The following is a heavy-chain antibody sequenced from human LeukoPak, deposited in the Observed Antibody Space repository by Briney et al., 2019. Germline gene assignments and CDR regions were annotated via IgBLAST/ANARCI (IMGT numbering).Heavy chain of an antibody. Sequence: QPGGSLRLSCAASGFTFSKCGMHWARQAPGKGLEGVAFIRNDGSDKYYAGSVKGRFTISRDNSKNTLFLQMNSLRPEDTAIYYCAKDLEYSSSFNWFDPWGQGNLVTVSS. CDR3: AKDLEYSSSFNWFDP. D-gene: IGHD6-6*01. CDR1: GFTFSKCG. V-gene: IGHV3-30*02. CDR2: IRNDGSDK. J-gene: IGHJ5*02.